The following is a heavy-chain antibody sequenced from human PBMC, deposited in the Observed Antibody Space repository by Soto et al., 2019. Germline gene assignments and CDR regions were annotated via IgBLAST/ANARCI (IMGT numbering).Heavy chain of an antibody. CDR1: GYSFPSYW. D-gene: IGHD3-10*01. CDR2: IYPGNSDT. J-gene: IGHJ4*02. Sequence: EVQLVQSGAEVKKPGESLKISCKGSGYSFPSYWIGWVRQMPGKGLEWMGIIYPGNSDTRYSPSFQGQVTISADKSISPAYLQWSSLKASDTAIYYCATHYGSGRAPFDYWGQGTLVTVSS. CDR3: ATHYGSGRAPFDY. V-gene: IGHV5-51*03.